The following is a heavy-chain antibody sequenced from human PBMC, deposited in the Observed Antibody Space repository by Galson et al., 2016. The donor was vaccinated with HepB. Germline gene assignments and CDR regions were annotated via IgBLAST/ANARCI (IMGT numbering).Heavy chain of an antibody. CDR1: GFTFSSHE. D-gene: IGHD6-13*01. Sequence: SLRLSCAVSGFTFSSHEMDWVRQAPGKGLEWVAFIWYDGSNKYYGDSVRGRFTISRDNSKNTVFLQMNSLRAEDTAVYYCARMRSELTAGGWGRPFDPWGQGTLVTVSS. J-gene: IGHJ5*02. CDR3: ARMRSELTAGGWGRPFDP. CDR2: IWYDGSNK. V-gene: IGHV3-33*08.